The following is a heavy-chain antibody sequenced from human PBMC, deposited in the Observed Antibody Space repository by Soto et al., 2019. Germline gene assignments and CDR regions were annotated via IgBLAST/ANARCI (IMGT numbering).Heavy chain of an antibody. V-gene: IGHV4-34*01. J-gene: IGHJ4*02. D-gene: IGHD4-17*01. CDR1: GGSFSGYY. CDR3: ARETYGDYVGYFDS. Sequence: SETLSLTCAVYGGSFSGYYWSWIRQPPGKGLEWIGEINHSGSTNYNPSLKSRVTISVDTSKNQFSLKLSSVTAADTAVYYCARETYGDYVGYFDSWGQGTLVTVSS. CDR2: INHSGST.